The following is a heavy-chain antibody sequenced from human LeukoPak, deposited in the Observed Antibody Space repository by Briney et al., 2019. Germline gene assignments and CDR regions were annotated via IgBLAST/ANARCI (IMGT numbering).Heavy chain of an antibody. D-gene: IGHD3-22*01. V-gene: IGHV3-7*01. J-gene: IGHJ4*02. CDR1: GFTFSSYW. CDR2: IKQDGSEK. Sequence: GGSLRLSCAASGFTFSSYWMSWVRQAPGKGLEWVANIKQDGSEKYYVDSVKGRFTISRDNAKNTLYLQMNSLRAEDTAVYYCAREGYYDSSGYSIRFSYWGQGILVTVSS. CDR3: AREGYYDSSGYSIRFSY.